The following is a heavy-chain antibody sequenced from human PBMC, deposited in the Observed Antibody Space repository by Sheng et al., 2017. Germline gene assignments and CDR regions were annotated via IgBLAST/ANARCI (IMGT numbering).Heavy chain of an antibody. V-gene: IGHV3-48*03. J-gene: IGHJ5*01. Sequence: PGGSLRLSCAASGFTFSSYEMNWVRQAPGKGLEWVSYISSSGSTIYYADSVKGRFTISRDNAKNSLYLQMNSLRAEDTAVYYCARGHDSSGWYNWFDPWGRGTRRSPSPQ. CDR1: GFTFSSYE. CDR2: ISSSGSTI. CDR3: ARGHDSSGWYNWFDP. D-gene: IGHD6-19*01.